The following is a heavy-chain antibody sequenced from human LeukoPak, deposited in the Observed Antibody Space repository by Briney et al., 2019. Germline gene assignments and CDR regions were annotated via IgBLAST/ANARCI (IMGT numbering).Heavy chain of an antibody. V-gene: IGHV3-21*01. Sequence: PGGSLRLSCAASGFAFSRYSMNWVRQAPGKGLEWVASINSDSLYIYYADSVRGRFTISRDNAKNSLYLQMNSQRADDTAVYYCARDAGGGTQGDGWFDPWGQGTLVTVSS. J-gene: IGHJ5*02. CDR1: GFAFSRYS. CDR3: ARDAGGGTQGDGWFDP. CDR2: INSDSLYI. D-gene: IGHD2-8*02.